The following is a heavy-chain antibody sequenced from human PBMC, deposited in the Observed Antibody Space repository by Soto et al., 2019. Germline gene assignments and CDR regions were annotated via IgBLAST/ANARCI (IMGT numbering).Heavy chain of an antibody. J-gene: IGHJ4*02. D-gene: IGHD1-26*01. CDR3: ARTWELLRRSPKYYFDY. CDR1: GDSVSSNSAA. Sequence: QSQTLSLTCAISGDSVSSNSAAWNWIRQSPSRGLEWLGRTYYRSKWYNDYAVSVKSRITINPDTSKNQFSLQLNSVTPEDTAVYYCARTWELLRRSPKYYFDYWGQGTLVTVSS. CDR2: TYYRSKWYN. V-gene: IGHV6-1*01.